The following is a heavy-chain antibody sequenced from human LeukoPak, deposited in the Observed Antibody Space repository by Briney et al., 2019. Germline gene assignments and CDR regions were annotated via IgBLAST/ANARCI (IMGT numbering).Heavy chain of an antibody. Sequence: PGGSLRLSCAASGFTFSTYAMSWVRQAPGKGLEWVSAISGSGASTYYADSVKGRFTISRDNSKNTLYLQMNSLRAEDTAVYYCAKRYDFKGLAPGYWGQGTLVTVSS. D-gene: IGHD3-3*01. V-gene: IGHV3-23*01. CDR1: GFTFSTYA. CDR2: ISGSGAST. CDR3: AKRYDFKGLAPGY. J-gene: IGHJ4*02.